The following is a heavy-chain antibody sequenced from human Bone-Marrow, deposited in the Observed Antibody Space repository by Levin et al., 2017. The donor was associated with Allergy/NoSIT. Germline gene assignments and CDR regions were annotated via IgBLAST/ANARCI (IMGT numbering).Heavy chain of an antibody. V-gene: IGHV3-23*01. CDR1: GFIFSGFA. Sequence: PGGSLRLSCSASGFIFSGFAMNWVRQAPGRGLEWVSGLSASGGSRHYADSMRGRFTISRDNSKNTLYLQMDSLRAADTALYYCVKESTVMPVASFDYWGQGTLVTVSS. J-gene: IGHJ4*02. CDR2: LSASGGSR. D-gene: IGHD4-17*01. CDR3: VKESTVMPVASFDY.